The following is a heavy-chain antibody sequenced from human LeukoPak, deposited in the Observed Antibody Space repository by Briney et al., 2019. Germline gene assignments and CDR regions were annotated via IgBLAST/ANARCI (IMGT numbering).Heavy chain of an antibody. CDR2: MNPNSGNT. Sequence: GASVKVSCKASGYTFTSYDINWVRQATGQGLEWMRWMNPNSGNTGYAQKFQGRVIMTRNTSISTAYMELSSLRSEDTAVYYCATPKPDYDFWSGLGLYYYYGMDVWGQGTTVTVSS. D-gene: IGHD3-3*01. J-gene: IGHJ6*02. CDR3: ATPKPDYDFWSGLGLYYYYGMDV. CDR1: GYTFTSYD. V-gene: IGHV1-8*01.